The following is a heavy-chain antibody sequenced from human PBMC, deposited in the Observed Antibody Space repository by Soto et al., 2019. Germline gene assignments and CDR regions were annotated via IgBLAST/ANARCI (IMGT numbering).Heavy chain of an antibody. CDR2: IIPILGIA. V-gene: IGHV1-69*04. D-gene: IGHD4-17*01. J-gene: IGHJ5*02. CDR1: GYTFTSDG. CDR3: AEQTTVIHYLFDP. Sequence: ASVKGYCKASGYTFTSDGISWVRQTPGQGLEWMGRIIPILGIANYAQKFQGRVTITADKSTSTAYMELSSLRSEDTAVYYCAEQTTVIHYLFDPLGQGTLVTVSS.